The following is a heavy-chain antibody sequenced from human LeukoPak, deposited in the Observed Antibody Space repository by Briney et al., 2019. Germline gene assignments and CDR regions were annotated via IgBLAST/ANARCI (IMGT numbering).Heavy chain of an antibody. D-gene: IGHD6-13*01. CDR1: GGSISSYY. CDR2: IYYSGST. CDR3: SCSSSWYGRDY. V-gene: IGHV4-59*08. J-gene: IGHJ4*02. Sequence: PSETLSLTCTVSGGSISSYYWSWIRQPPGKGLEWIGYIYYSGSTNYNPSLKSRVTISVDTSKNQFSLKLSSVTAADTAVYYCSCSSSWYGRDYWGQGTLVTVSS.